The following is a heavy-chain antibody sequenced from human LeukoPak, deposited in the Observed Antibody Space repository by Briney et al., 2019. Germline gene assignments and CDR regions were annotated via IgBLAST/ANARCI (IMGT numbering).Heavy chain of an antibody. D-gene: IGHD2-21*02. CDR1: GFSLSSNA. J-gene: IGHJ4*02. Sequence: GGSLRLSCAVSGFSLSSNAMSWVRQAPGKGLEWVSAISGGVDNTFYADSVKGRFTISRDNSKNTLCLQMNTLRVEDTAVYYCAKAWALTYLGGVDSWGQGTLVTVSS. CDR3: AKAWALTYLGGVDS. V-gene: IGHV3-23*01. CDR2: ISGGVDNT.